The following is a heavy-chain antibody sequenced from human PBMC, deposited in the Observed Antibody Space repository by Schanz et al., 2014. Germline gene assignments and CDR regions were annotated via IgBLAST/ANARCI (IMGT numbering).Heavy chain of an antibody. Sequence: DVQLLDSGGGLVQPGGSLRLSCTASGFTFSSYSMNWVRQAPGKGLEWVSYVSRSTPDIYYADSVKGRFTMSRDNAKNSVFLQMNSLRAEDTAVYYCAKGRFGELSAFDIWGQGTMVTVSS. V-gene: IGHV3-48*01. CDR3: AKGRFGELSAFDI. D-gene: IGHD3-10*01. CDR2: VSRSTPDI. CDR1: GFTFSSYS. J-gene: IGHJ3*02.